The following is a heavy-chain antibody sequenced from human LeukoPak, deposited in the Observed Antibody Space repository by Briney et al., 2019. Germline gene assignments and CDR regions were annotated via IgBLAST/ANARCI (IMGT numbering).Heavy chain of an antibody. CDR3: ARAPSGYYPNFDY. D-gene: IGHD3-22*01. Sequence: TGGSLRLSCAASGFTFRSYGMHWVRQAPGKGLEWVAVISYDGSNEYYVDSVKGRFTSSRDNSKNTLYLQTDSLRAEDTAVYYCARAPSGYYPNFDYWGQGTLVTVSS. V-gene: IGHV3-30*03. CDR2: ISYDGSNE. CDR1: GFTFRSYG. J-gene: IGHJ4*02.